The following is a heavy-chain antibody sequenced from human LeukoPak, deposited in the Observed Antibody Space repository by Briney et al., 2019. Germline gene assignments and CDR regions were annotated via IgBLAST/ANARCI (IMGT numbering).Heavy chain of an antibody. J-gene: IGHJ4*02. V-gene: IGHV4-39*01. CDR3: ARVGPSIAVFIDY. CDR1: GGSISIPSYS. CDR2: IYYSESA. Sequence: SETLSLTCTVSGGSISIPSYSWGWVRQPPGKGLEWIGAIYYSESAYYNPSLKSRVTISVDTSKNQFSLNLTSVTAADTAVYYCARVGPSIAVFIDYWGQGTLVTVSS. D-gene: IGHD6-19*01.